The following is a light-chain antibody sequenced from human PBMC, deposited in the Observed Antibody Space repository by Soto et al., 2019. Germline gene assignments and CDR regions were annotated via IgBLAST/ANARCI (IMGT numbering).Light chain of an antibody. J-gene: IGKJ2*01. CDR2: GAF. V-gene: IGKV1-5*01. CDR1: QNINNW. CDR3: HQYDSSSSS. Sequence: DVQMTQSPSTLSASVGDRVTITCRASQNINNWLAWYQQKPGKAPKLLIYGAFNLESGVPSRFSGSGSGTHFTLTINSLQPDDFATYYCHQYDSSSSSFGQGTKLEIK.